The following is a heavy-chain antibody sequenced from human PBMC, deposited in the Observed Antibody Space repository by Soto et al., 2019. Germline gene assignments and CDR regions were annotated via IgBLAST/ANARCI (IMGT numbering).Heavy chain of an antibody. Sequence: QVQLVESGGGVVQPGRSLRLSCAASGFTFSSYGMHWVRQAPGKGLEWVAGISYDGSNKYYADSVKGRFTISRDNSKNALYLQMNSLSAEDTAVYYCAKSNRDYYGSGGFDYWGQGTMVTVSS. D-gene: IGHD3-10*01. CDR1: GFTFSSYG. V-gene: IGHV3-30*18. CDR2: ISYDGSNK. J-gene: IGHJ4*02. CDR3: AKSNRDYYGSGGFDY.